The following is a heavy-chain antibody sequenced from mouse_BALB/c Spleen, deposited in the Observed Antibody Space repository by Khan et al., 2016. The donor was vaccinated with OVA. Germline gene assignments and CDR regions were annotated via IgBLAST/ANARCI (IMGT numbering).Heavy chain of an antibody. Sequence: QVQLKESGAELAKPGASVKMSCKASGYTFTSYWMHWVKRRPGQGLEWIGYINPSTGYTEYNQKFKDKATLTADKSSSTAYMQLSSLTSEDSAVYYCARGMLRGYAMDYWGQGTSVTVSS. CDR2: INPSTGYT. J-gene: IGHJ4*01. CDR1: GYTFTSYW. CDR3: ARGMLRGYAMDY. V-gene: IGHV1-7*01.